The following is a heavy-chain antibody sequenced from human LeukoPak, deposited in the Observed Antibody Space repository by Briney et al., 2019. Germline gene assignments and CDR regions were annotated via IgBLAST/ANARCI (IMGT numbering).Heavy chain of an antibody. CDR3: ARVSGSSSWYTYYYFDY. Sequence: SETLSLTCTVSGGSISSYYWSWIRQPPGKGLEWIGYIYYSGSTNYNPSLKSRVTISVDTSKNQFSLKLSSVTAADTAVYYCARVSGSSSWYTYYYFDYWGQGTLATVSS. V-gene: IGHV4-59*01. CDR2: IYYSGST. D-gene: IGHD6-13*01. CDR1: GGSISSYY. J-gene: IGHJ4*02.